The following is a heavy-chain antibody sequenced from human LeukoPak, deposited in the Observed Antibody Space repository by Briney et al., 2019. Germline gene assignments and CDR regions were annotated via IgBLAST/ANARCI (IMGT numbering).Heavy chain of an antibody. CDR3: ARDELRYFDWLLRTYYYYGMDV. CDR2: ISAYNGNT. Sequence: ASVKVSCKASGYTFTSYGISWVRQAPGQGLEWMGWISAYNGNTNYAQKLQGRVTMTTDTSTSTAYMELRSLRSDDTAVYYCARDELRYFDWLLRTYYYYGMDVWGQGTTVTVPS. J-gene: IGHJ6*02. D-gene: IGHD3-9*01. V-gene: IGHV1-18*01. CDR1: GYTFTSYG.